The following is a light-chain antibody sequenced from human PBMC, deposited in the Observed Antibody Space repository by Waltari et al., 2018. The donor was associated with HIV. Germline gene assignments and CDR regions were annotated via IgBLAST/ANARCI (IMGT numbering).Light chain of an antibody. Sequence: QSVVTQPPSASGTPGQRVTLSCSGSNSNIGSRTVNWYLQLPGTAPKLLIYRNNQRASGVPDRFSGSKSGSSASLAISVLQSEDEADYYCATWDDSLHGPVFGGGTKLTVL. CDR3: ATWDDSLHGPV. J-gene: IGLJ3*02. V-gene: IGLV1-44*01. CDR2: RNN. CDR1: NSNIGSRT.